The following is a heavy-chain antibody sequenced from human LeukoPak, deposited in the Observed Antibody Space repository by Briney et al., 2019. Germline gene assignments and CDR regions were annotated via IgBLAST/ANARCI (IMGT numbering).Heavy chain of an antibody. V-gene: IGHV4-59*01. Sequence: SETLSLTCTVSGGSPSNSYWSWIRQPPGEGLEWIAYIYYTGHTKYNPSLKSRVTISVDTSKIQFSLKLSSVTAADTAVYYCARDSGSSPTFDYWGQGTLVTVSS. CDR2: IYYTGHT. CDR1: GGSPSNSY. J-gene: IGHJ4*02. CDR3: ARDSGSSPTFDY. D-gene: IGHD1-26*01.